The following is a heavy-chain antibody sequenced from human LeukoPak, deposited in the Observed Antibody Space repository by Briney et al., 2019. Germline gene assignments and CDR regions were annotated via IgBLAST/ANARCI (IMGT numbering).Heavy chain of an antibody. CDR1: GGSIRSGTYY. V-gene: IGHV4-61*02. J-gene: IGHJ4*02. CDR3: ARAGGWYYFDY. D-gene: IGHD6-19*01. CDR2: IYTSGST. Sequence: SQTLSLTCTVSGGSIRSGTYYWSWIRQSAGKGLEWIGRIYTSGSTNYKPSLKSRVTISLDTAKNQVSLKLSSVTAADTAVYYCARAGGWYYFDYWGQGTLVTVSS.